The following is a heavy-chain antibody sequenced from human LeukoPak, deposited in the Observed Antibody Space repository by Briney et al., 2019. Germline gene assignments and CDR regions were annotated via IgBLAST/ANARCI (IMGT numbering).Heavy chain of an antibody. V-gene: IGHV3-30*02. J-gene: IGHJ4*02. D-gene: IGHD6-13*01. Sequence: PGGSLRLSCAASGFTFDNYGMHWVCQAPGKGLEWVAFIRSDGGIKYYADSVKGRFTISRDNSKNTLYLQMNSLKAEDTAVYYCARDIAAAGRGKWGQGTLVTVSS. CDR3: ARDIAAAGRGK. CDR1: GFTFDNYG. CDR2: IRSDGGIK.